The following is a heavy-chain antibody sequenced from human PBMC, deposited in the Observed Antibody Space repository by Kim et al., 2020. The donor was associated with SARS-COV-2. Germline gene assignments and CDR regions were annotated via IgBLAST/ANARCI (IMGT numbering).Heavy chain of an antibody. V-gene: IGHV4-4*09. Sequence: NPSLRNEVTISVATSKNQFSLKLGSVTAADTAVYYCAGTARGANFDYWGRGALVTVSS. D-gene: IGHD1-26*01. J-gene: IGHJ4*02. CDR3: AGTARGANFDY.